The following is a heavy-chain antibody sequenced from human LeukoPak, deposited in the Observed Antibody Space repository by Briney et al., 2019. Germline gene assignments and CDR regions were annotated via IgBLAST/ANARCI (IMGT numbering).Heavy chain of an antibody. CDR1: GGTFSSYA. J-gene: IGHJ4*02. V-gene: IGHV1-69*13. CDR3: ARADMQQLVPFDY. D-gene: IGHD6-13*01. CDR2: IIPIFGTA. Sequence: SVKASCKASGGTFSSYAISSVRHAPGQGLELMGRIIPIFGTANYAQKFQGRVTITADESTSTAYMELSSLRSEDTAVYYCARADMQQLVPFDYWGQGTLVTVSS.